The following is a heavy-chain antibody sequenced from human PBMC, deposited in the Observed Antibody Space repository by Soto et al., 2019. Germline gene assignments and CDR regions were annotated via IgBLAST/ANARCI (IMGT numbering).Heavy chain of an antibody. CDR1: GGSISSSSYY. J-gene: IGHJ5*02. CDR3: ALYDFWFDP. V-gene: IGHV4-39*07. D-gene: IGHD3-3*01. CDR2: IYYSGYT. Sequence: SETLSLTCTVSGGSISSSSYYWGWIRQPPGKGLEWIGSIYYSGYTYYNPSLKSRVTISVDTSKNQFSLKLSSVTAADTAVYYCALYDFWFDPWGQGTLVTVSS.